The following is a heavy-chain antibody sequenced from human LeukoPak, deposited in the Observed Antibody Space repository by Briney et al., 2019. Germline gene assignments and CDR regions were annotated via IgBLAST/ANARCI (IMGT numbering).Heavy chain of an antibody. V-gene: IGHV1-69*01. J-gene: IGHJ6*02. Sequence: SVTVSCTASGGTFSSYAISWVRQAPGQGLEWMGGIIPIFGTANYAQKFQGRVTITADESTSTAYMELSSLRSEDTAVYYCASPHPEVQLWDYYYYGMDVWGQGTTVTVSS. CDR2: IIPIFGTA. CDR1: GGTFSSYA. D-gene: IGHD5-18*01. CDR3: ASPHPEVQLWDYYYYGMDV.